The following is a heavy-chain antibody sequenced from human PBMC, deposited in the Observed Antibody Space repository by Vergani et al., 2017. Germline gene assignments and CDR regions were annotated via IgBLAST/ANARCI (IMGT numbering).Heavy chain of an antibody. V-gene: IGHV3-9*01. CDR3: AKDKGGYYNSTSCSGYYYYGMDV. CDR2: ISWNSGSI. Sequence: EVQLVESGGGLVQPGRSLRLSCAASGFTFADYAMHWVRQAPGKGLEWVSGISWNSGSIGYADSVKGRFTISRDNAKNSLYLQMNSLRAEDTALYYCAKDKGGYYNSTSCSGYYYYGMDVWGQGTTVTVSS. J-gene: IGHJ6*02. CDR1: GFTFADYA. D-gene: IGHD2-2*01.